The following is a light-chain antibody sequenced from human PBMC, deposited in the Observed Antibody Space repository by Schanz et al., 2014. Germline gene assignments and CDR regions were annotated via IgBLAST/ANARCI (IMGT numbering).Light chain of an antibody. CDR3: QHYTNWPWT. CDR1: QSVSNN. V-gene: IGKV3D-15*01. CDR2: GSS. J-gene: IGKJ1*01. Sequence: EIVMTQSPATLSVSPGERATLSCRASQSVSNNLAWYQQKPGQAPRLLIYGSSTRAAGIPARFSGRGSGTEFTLTISSLQSEDFAVYYCQHYTNWPWTFGQGTKVEI.